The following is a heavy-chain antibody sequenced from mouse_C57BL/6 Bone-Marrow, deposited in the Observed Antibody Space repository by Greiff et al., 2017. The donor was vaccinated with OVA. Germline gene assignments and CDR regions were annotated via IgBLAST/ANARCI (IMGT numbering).Heavy chain of an antibody. D-gene: IGHD1-1*01. CDR3: ARRDYGSSPALFAY. CDR2: ISSGGSYT. J-gene: IGHJ3*01. V-gene: IGHV5-6*02. CDR1: GFTFSSYG. Sequence: EVKVVESGGDLVKPGGSLKLSCAASGFTFSSYGMSWVRQTPDKRLEWVATISSGGSYTYYPDSVKGRFTISRDNAKNTLYLQMSSLKSEDTAMYYCARRDYGSSPALFAYWGQGTLVTVSA.